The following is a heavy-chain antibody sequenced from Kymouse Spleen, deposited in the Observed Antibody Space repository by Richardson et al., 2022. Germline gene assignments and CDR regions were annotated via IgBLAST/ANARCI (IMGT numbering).Heavy chain of an antibody. CDR3: ARHNYYYGSGSSSDAFDI. D-gene: IGHD3-10*01. Sequence: QLQLQESGPGLVKPSETLSLTCTVSGGSISSSSYYWGWIRQPPGKGLEWIGSIYYSGSTYYNPSLKSRVTISVDTSKNQFSLKLSSVTAADTAVYYCARHNYYYGSGSSSDAFDIWGQGTMVTVSS. CDR1: GGSISSSSYY. V-gene: IGHV4-39*01. CDR2: IYYSGST. J-gene: IGHJ3*02.